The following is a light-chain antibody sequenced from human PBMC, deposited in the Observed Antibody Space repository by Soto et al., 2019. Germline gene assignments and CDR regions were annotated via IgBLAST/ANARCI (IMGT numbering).Light chain of an antibody. CDR2: STS. V-gene: IGLV7-43*01. CDR3: LLYYGGSWIFGGGTGGSWI. J-gene: IGLJ2*01. CDR1: TGAVTSGHY. Sequence: QAVVTQEPSLTVSPGGTVTLTCASSTGAVTSGHYPNWFHQKPGQTPRALIYSTSKKYSWTPARISGSLLGDKAALTLSGVQPEDEAEYYCLLYYGGSWIFGGGTGGSWIFGGGTKLTVL.